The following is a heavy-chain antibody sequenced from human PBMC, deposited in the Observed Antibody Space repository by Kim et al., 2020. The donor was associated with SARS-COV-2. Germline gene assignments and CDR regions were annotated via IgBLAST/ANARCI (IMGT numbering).Heavy chain of an antibody. J-gene: IGHJ6*02. V-gene: IGHV1-46*01. CDR1: GYTFTSYY. CDR2: INPSGGST. CDR3: ARALYDILTGKGGYGMDV. Sequence: ASVKVSCKASGYTFTSYYMHWVRQAPGQGLEWMGIINPSGGSTSYAQKFQGRVTMTRDTSTSTVYMELSSLRSEDTAVYYCARALYDILTGKGGYGMDVWGQGTTVTVSS. D-gene: IGHD3-9*01.